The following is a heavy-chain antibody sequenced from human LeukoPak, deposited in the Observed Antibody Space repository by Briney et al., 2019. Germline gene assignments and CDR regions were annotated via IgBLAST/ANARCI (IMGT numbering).Heavy chain of an antibody. V-gene: IGHV4-30-4*08. CDR1: GGSISSGDYY. CDR3: AGIPQPYCSGGSCYYYYYMDV. Sequence: SQTLSLTCTVSGGSISSGDYYWRWIRQPPGKGLEWIGYIYYSGSTYYNPSLKSRFTIPVDTSKNQFSLKLSSVTAADTAVYYCAGIPQPYCSGGSCYYYYYMDVWGKGTTVTVSS. CDR2: IYYSGST. D-gene: IGHD2-15*01. J-gene: IGHJ6*03.